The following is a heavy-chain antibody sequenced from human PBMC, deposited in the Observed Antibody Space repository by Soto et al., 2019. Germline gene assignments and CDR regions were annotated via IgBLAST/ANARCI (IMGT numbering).Heavy chain of an antibody. CDR1: RVAFSKFI. J-gene: IGHJ6*02. Sequence: QAQLEQSGGEVKKPGSSVKVSCKASRVAFSKFIVTWVRQAPGLGLEWVGGIIPIFGTANYAQKFQGRVTITADESTSTSYMEVNNLRSEDTAVYYCAKVRYSSPMGYYYGMDVWRQATTVTVSS. CDR3: AKVRYSSPMGYYYGMDV. V-gene: IGHV1-69*01. D-gene: IGHD6-19*01. CDR2: IIPIFGTA.